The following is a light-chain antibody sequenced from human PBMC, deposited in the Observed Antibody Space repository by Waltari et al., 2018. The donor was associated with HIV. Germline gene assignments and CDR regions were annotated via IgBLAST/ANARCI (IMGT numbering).Light chain of an antibody. CDR3: ASRDDSLSVHVI. J-gene: IGLJ2*01. CDR2: RND. V-gene: IGLV1-47*01. Sequence: QSVLSQPPSASGTPGQRVTISCSGSSSNIGTNTVYWYHQFAGTAPKLLINRNDQRPSGVPDRFSGSKSGTSASLVISGLRSEDEADYYCASRDDSLSVHVIFGGGTKLTVL. CDR1: SSNIGTNT.